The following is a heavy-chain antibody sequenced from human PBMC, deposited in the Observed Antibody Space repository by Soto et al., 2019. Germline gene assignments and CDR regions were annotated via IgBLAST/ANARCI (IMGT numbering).Heavy chain of an antibody. V-gene: IGHV5-51*01. CDR3: ARQGSNGAYYYYGMDV. CDR2: IYPGDSDT. J-gene: IGHJ6*02. CDR1: RYRFSGYW. D-gene: IGHD3-16*01. Sequence: WGSLNPSCKGSRYRFSGYWIAWVRQMPGKGLEWMGIIYPGDSDTRYSPSFEGQVTISADKSNSTAYLQWSSLKASDTAMYYCARQGSNGAYYYYGMDVWGQGTTVTVSS.